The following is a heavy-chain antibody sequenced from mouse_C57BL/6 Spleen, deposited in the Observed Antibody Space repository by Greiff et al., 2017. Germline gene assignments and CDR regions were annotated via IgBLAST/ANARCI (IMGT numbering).Heavy chain of an antibody. CDR3: ARNRGITTVVVPFDY. D-gene: IGHD1-1*01. CDR1: GFSLTSYG. V-gene: IGHV2-2*01. J-gene: IGHJ2*01. Sequence: QVQLQQSGPGLVQPSQSLSITCTVSGFSLTSYGVHWVRQSPGKGLEWLGVIWSGGSTDYNAAFISRLSISKDNSKSQVFFKMNSLQADDTAIYYCARNRGITTVVVPFDYWGQGTTLTVSS. CDR2: IWSGGST.